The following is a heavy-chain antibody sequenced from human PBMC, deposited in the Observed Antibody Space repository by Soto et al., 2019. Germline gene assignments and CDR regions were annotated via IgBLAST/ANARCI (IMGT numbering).Heavy chain of an antibody. Sequence: GGSLRLSCAASGFTFSSYWMSWVRQAPGKGLEWVANIKQDGSEKYYVDSVKGRFTISRDNAKNSLYLQMNSLRVEDTAVYYCARDPNCSGGSCYNAFDIWGQGTMVTVSS. D-gene: IGHD2-15*01. CDR1: GFTFSSYW. CDR3: ARDPNCSGGSCYNAFDI. J-gene: IGHJ3*02. V-gene: IGHV3-7*03. CDR2: IKQDGSEK.